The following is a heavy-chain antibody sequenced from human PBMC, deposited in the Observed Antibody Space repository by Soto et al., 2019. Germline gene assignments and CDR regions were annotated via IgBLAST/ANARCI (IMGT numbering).Heavy chain of an antibody. V-gene: IGHV3-23*01. CDR1: GFTFSSYA. D-gene: IGHD6-6*01. J-gene: IGHJ4*02. CDR2: NSGSGGST. CDR3: ANRAGQTARPFDY. Sequence: PGGSLRLSCAASGFTFSSYAMSWLRQAPGRGREGVSANSGSGGSTYYAASVKGRFTISRDNSKNPLYLKMNSVTAEDTAVYYCANRAGQTARPFDYWGQGTLVTVSS.